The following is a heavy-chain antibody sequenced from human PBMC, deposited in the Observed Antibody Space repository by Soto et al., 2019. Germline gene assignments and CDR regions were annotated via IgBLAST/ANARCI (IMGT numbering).Heavy chain of an antibody. J-gene: IGHJ4*02. CDR3: AKPRYGGNYYGADD. CDR2: ISSSGGGT. Sequence: EVQLLESGGGLVQPGGSLRLSCAASGFTFNNYAMSWVRQAPGKGLEWVSGISSSGGGTYYADSVKGRFTISRDNSKNKLSLPMHSLRAEDTAVYYCAKPRYGGNYYGADDWGQGTLVTVSS. D-gene: IGHD1-26*01. V-gene: IGHV3-23*01. CDR1: GFTFNNYA.